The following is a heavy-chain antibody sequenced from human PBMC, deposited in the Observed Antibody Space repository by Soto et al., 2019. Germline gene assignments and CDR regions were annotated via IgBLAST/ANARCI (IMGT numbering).Heavy chain of an antibody. J-gene: IGHJ3*01. CDR1: GYTFTSYD. CDR3: ARGSHGPDVLRYFDPFTFDV. CDR2: MNPNSGNT. D-gene: IGHD3-9*01. Sequence: ASVKVSCKASGYTFTSYDINWVRQATGQGLEWMGWMNPNSGNTGYAQKFQGRVTMTRNTSISTAYMELSSLRSEDTAVYYCARGSHGPDVLRYFDPFTFDVWGQGTMVTVSS. V-gene: IGHV1-8*01.